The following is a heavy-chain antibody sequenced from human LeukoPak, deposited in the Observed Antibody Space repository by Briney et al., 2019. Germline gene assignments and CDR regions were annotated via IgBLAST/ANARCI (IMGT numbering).Heavy chain of an antibody. CDR1: GGSISSSSYY. D-gene: IGHD1-1*01. V-gene: IGHV4-39*07. Sequence: SETLSLTCTVSGGSISSSSYYWGWIRQPPGKGLEWIGSIYYSGSTYYNPSLKSRVTISVDTSKNQFSLKLSSVTAADTAVYYCATRGTGNRRPRYFQHWGQGTLVTVSS. CDR2: IYYSGST. J-gene: IGHJ1*01. CDR3: ATRGTGNRRPRYFQH.